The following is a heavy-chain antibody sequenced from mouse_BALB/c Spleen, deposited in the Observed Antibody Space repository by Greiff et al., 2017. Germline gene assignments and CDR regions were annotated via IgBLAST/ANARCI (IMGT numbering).Heavy chain of an antibody. CDR2: ISNLAYSI. CDR3: ARDDGYFDY. V-gene: IGHV5-15*02. D-gene: IGHD2-3*01. Sequence: EVQLVESGGGLVQPGGSRKLSCAASGFTFSDYGMAWVRQAPGKGPEWVAFISNLAYSIYYADTVTGRFTISRENAKNTLYLEMSSLRSEDTAMYYCARDDGYFDYWGQGTTLTVSS. CDR1: GFTFSDYG. J-gene: IGHJ2*01.